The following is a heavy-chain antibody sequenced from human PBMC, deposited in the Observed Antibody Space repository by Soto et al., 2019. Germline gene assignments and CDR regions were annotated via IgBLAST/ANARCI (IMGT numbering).Heavy chain of an antibody. CDR1: GFTFSSYW. J-gene: IGHJ4*02. CDR2: INSDGSST. Sequence: EVQLVESGGGLVQPGGSLRLSCAASGFTFSSYWMHWVRQAPGKGLVWVSRINSDGSSTSYADSVTGRFTISRDNAKNTLYLQMNRPIAEDTAVYYCPRESGDSSGYWSHYWGQGTLVTGS. V-gene: IGHV3-74*01. CDR3: PRESGDSSGYWSHY. D-gene: IGHD3-22*01.